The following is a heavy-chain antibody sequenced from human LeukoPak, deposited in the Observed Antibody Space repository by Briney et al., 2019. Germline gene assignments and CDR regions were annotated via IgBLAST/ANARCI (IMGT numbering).Heavy chain of an antibody. J-gene: IGHJ4*02. CDR2: MNPNSGKT. CDR3: TRETPSRYFDY. Sequence: ASVKVSCKASGYTLTSYDNNWVRQATGQGLEWMGWMNPNSGKTGYAQKFQGRITITRNTSIGTAYMELSSLRSEDTAVYYCTRETPSRYFDYWGRGTLVTVSS. CDR1: GYTLTSYD. V-gene: IGHV1-8*01. D-gene: IGHD4-23*01.